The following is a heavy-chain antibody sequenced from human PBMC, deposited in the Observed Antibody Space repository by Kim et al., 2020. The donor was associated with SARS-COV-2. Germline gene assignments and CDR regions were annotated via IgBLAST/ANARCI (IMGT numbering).Heavy chain of an antibody. Sequence: GGSLRLSCAASGFTFSSYGMHWVRQAPGKGLEWVAVISYDGSNKYYADSVKGRFTISRDNSKNTLYLQMNSLRAEDTAVYYCAKDLAYSSGWTFDYWGQGTLVTVSS. CDR1: GFTFSSYG. CDR2: ISYDGSNK. D-gene: IGHD6-19*01. V-gene: IGHV3-30*18. J-gene: IGHJ4*02. CDR3: AKDLAYSSGWTFDY.